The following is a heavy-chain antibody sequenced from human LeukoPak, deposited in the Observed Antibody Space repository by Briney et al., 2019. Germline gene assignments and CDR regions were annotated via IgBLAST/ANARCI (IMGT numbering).Heavy chain of an antibody. CDR1: GFTFSSYG. Sequence: GGSLRLSCAASGFTFSSYGMHWVRQAPGKGLEWVAFIRYDGSNKYYADSVKGRFTISRDNSKNTLYLQMNSLRAEDTALYYCARGRYSGSYLLDYWGQGTLVTVSS. D-gene: IGHD1-26*01. CDR2: IRYDGSNK. J-gene: IGHJ4*02. CDR3: ARGRYSGSYLLDY. V-gene: IGHV3-30*02.